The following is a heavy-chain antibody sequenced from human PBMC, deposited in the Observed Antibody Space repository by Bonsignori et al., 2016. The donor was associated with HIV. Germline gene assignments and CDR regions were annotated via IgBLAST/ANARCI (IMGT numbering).Heavy chain of an antibody. J-gene: IGHJ6*03. D-gene: IGHD2-21*01. CDR2: IFFTGTT. V-gene: IGHV4-39*07. Sequence: PGKGLEWIGTIFFTGTTYYNPSLQSRVTISVDTSKNQFSLELASVTAADTAVYYCARVRAYCRGDCPSLDYYYYYMDVWGRGTTVTVSS. CDR3: ARVRAYCRGDCPSLDYYYYYMDV.